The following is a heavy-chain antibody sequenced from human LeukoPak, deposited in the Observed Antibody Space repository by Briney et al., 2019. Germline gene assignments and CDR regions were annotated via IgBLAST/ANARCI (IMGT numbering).Heavy chain of an antibody. J-gene: IGHJ3*02. D-gene: IGHD3-10*01. CDR3: ASASRIYYGSGLDAFDI. Sequence: GASVKVSCKASGYTFTSYAMHWVRQAPGQRLEWMGWINAGNGNTKYSQKFQGRVTITRDTSASTAYMELSSLRSEDTAVYYCASASRIYYGSGLDAFDIWGQGTMVTVSS. CDR2: INAGNGNT. V-gene: IGHV1-3*01. CDR1: GYTFTSYA.